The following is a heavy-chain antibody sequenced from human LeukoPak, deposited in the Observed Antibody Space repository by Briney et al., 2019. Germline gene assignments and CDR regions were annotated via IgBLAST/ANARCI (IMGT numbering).Heavy chain of an antibody. V-gene: IGHV4-39*01. CDR2: IYYSGST. J-gene: IGHJ1*01. CDR3: ARLGAAGYH. CDR1: GCSISSSSYY. D-gene: IGHD6-13*01. Sequence: PSETLSLTCTVSGCSISSSSYYWGRIGQAPGQGLEWIRSIYYSGSTYYNPSLKSRVTISVDTYKNQFSLKLSSVTAADTAVYYCARLGAAGYHWGQGTLVTVSS.